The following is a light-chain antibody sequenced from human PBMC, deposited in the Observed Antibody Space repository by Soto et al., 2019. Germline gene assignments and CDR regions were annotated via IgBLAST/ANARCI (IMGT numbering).Light chain of an antibody. V-gene: IGKV1-16*02. Sequence: DIQMTQSPSSLSASVGDRVTITCRASQGIGNSLAWFQQKPGKAPKSLIYGGSSLQSGGPSKFSGSGSGTYFTLTISSLQPEDSATYYCQQYYAYPFTFGPGTKVDVK. CDR2: GGS. J-gene: IGKJ3*01. CDR3: QQYYAYPFT. CDR1: QGIGNS.